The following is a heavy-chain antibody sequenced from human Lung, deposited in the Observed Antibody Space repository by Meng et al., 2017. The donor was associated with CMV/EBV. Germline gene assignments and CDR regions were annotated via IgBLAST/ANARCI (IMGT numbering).Heavy chain of an antibody. CDR3: ARERFDYGDYGLDY. CDR1: GFTFSRYW. V-gene: IGHV3-74*01. CDR2: INNDESRK. J-gene: IGHJ4*02. Sequence: GESXKISCAASGFTFSRYWMHWARKAPGKGLVWVSRINNDESRKTYADSVKGRFTISRDSAKNTLYLQMNSLRAEDTAVYYCARERFDYGDYGLDYWGQGXLVTVSS. D-gene: IGHD4-17*01.